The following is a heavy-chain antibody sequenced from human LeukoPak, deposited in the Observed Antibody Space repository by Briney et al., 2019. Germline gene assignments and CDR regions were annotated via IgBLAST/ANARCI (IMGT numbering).Heavy chain of an antibody. J-gene: IGHJ4*02. CDR2: ISYDGSNK. V-gene: IGHV3-30*04. CDR1: GFTFSNYA. Sequence: GGSLRLSCAASGFTFSNYALHWVRQSPGKGLEWVAVISYDGSNKFYADSVRGRFSISRDSSKNTLYLQMNSLRSEDTAVYYCARQVRGNLDYWGQGTLVTVSS. D-gene: IGHD2-15*01. CDR3: ARQVRGNLDY.